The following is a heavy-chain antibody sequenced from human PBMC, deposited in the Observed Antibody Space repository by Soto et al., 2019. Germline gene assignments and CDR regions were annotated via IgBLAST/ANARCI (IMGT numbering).Heavy chain of an antibody. CDR1: GFTFSSYT. Sequence: EVQLLESGGGLVEPGGSRRLSCAASGFTFSSYTMSWVRQAPGKGLEWVSTISGSGSSTYSADSVKGRFTISRDNSKNTLYLQMTSLRVEDADVYDCAKAWGIDYWGQGPLVTVSS. V-gene: IGHV3-23*01. J-gene: IGHJ4*02. D-gene: IGHD7-27*01. CDR2: ISGSGSST. CDR3: AKAWGIDY.